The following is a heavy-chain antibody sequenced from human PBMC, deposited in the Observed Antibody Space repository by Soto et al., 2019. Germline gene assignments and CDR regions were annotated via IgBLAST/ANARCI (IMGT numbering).Heavy chain of an antibody. CDR1: GYTFTNYG. J-gene: IGHJ4*02. CDR3: ARDRQNYGSFDY. Sequence: QVQLVQSGAEVKKPGASVKVPCKASGYTFTNYGISWVRQAPGQGLEWMGWINSYNGITNNAQNFQGRVTMTTDTSTNTAYMVLRSLRSDDTAVYYCARDRQNYGSFDYWGQGTLVTVSS. CDR2: INSYNGIT. D-gene: IGHD4-17*01. V-gene: IGHV1-18*01.